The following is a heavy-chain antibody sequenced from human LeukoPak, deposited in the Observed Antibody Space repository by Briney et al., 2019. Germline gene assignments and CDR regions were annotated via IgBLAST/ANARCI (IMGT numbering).Heavy chain of an antibody. J-gene: IGHJ4*02. D-gene: IGHD5-18*01. CDR2: ANPNGGST. V-gene: IGHV1-46*01. Sequence: ASVKVSCKPSGYTLTSYYMHWVRQAPRQGLEWMGIANPNGGSTNYTQKSQDRVTMTWDMTTTTVYMELTSLRSEDTAVYYCARAYGYYKLEFDYWGQGTVVTVSS. CDR3: ARAYGYYKLEFDY. CDR1: GYTLTSYY.